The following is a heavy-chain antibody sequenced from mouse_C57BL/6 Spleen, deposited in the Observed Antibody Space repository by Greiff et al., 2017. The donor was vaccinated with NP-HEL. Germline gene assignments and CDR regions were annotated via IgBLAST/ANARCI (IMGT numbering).Heavy chain of an antibody. V-gene: IGHV1-53*01. Sequence: QVQLQQSGTELVKPGASVKLSCKASGYTFTSYWMHWVKQRPGQGLEWIGNINPSNGGTNYNEKFKSKATLTVDKSSSTAYMQLSSLTSEDSAVYYCARDEGNFAWFAYWGQGTLVTVSA. CDR2: INPSNGGT. CDR1: GYTFTSYW. CDR3: ARDEGNFAWFAY. J-gene: IGHJ3*01. D-gene: IGHD2-1*01.